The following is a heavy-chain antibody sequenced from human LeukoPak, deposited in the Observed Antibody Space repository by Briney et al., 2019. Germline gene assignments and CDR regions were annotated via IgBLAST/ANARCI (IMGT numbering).Heavy chain of an antibody. CDR3: ARDQSEGSYYYYYYMDV. CDR2: INPNSGGT. V-gene: IGHV1-2*02. D-gene: IGHD1-26*01. CDR1: GYTFTGYY. J-gene: IGHJ6*03. Sequence: GASVKVSCKASGYTFTGYYMHWVRQAPGQGLEWMGWINPNSGGTNYAQKFQGRVTMTRDTSISPAYMELSRLRSDDTAVYYCARDQSEGSYYYYYYMDVWGKGTTVTVSS.